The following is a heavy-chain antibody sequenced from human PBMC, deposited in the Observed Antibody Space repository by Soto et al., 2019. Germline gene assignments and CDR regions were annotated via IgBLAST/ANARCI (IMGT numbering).Heavy chain of an antibody. V-gene: IGHV1-69*12. CDR1: GGTFSSYA. CDR2: IIPMFGTA. D-gene: IGHD1-26*01. J-gene: IGHJ6*02. Sequence: QVQLVQSGAEVKKPGSSVKVSCKASGGTFSSYAISWVRQAPGQGLEWMGGIIPMFGTADYAQKLQGRVTITADESTSTAYMELSSLRSEDTAVYYCASHSGSSPEGRYYYGMDVWGQGTTVTVSS. CDR3: ASHSGSSPEGRYYYGMDV.